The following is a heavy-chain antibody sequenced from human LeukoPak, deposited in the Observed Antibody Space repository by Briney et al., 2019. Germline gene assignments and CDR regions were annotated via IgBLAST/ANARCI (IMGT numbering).Heavy chain of an antibody. V-gene: IGHV1-2*02. Sequence: ASVKVSCKASGYTFTGHYMHWVRQAPGQGLEWMGWINANSGGTNYVQKFQGRVTMTRDTSISTAYVELSRLRSDDTAVYCCARERPNSSSWYARWFDPWGQGTLVTVSS. CDR3: ARERPNSSSWYARWFDP. CDR1: GYTFTGHY. D-gene: IGHD6-13*01. J-gene: IGHJ5*02. CDR2: INANSGGT.